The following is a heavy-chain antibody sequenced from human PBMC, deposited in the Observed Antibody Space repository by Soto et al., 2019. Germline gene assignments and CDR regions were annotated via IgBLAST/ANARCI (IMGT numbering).Heavy chain of an antibody. CDR1: GYTFTSYY. Sequence: ASVKVSCKASGYTFTSYYMHWVRQAPGQGLEWMGIINPSGGSTSYAQKFQGRVTMTRDTSTSTVYMELSSLRSEDTAVYYCARAAGPGYGSSTSCYDSNMLDPWDRG. CDR2: INPSGGST. CDR3: ARAAGPGYGSSTSCYDSNMLDP. J-gene: IGHJ5*02. V-gene: IGHV1-46*03. D-gene: IGHD2-2*01.